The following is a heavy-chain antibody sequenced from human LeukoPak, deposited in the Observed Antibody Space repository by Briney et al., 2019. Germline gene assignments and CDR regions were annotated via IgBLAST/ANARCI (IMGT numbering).Heavy chain of an antibody. CDR1: GFTFSSYW. J-gene: IGHJ4*02. Sequence: GGSLRLSCAASGFTFSSYWMHWVRQAPGKGLVWLSRIKSDGRSTSYADSVKGRFTISRDNAKNSLYLQMNSLRAEDTAVYYCARDSGGAFDYWGQGTLVTVSS. CDR3: ARDSGGAFDY. CDR2: IKSDGRST. V-gene: IGHV3-74*01. D-gene: IGHD2-21*01.